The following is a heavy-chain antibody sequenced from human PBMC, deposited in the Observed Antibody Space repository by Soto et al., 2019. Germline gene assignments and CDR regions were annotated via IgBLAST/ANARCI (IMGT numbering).Heavy chain of an antibody. Sequence: ASVKVSCKASGYTFTSYDINWVRQATGKGLEWMGWMNPNSGNTGYAQKFQGRVTMTRNTSISTAYMELSSLRSEDTAVYYCARGVRAYYYDSSGPGLRYWGQGTLVTVSS. J-gene: IGHJ4*02. CDR2: MNPNSGNT. CDR3: ARGVRAYYYDSSGPGLRY. V-gene: IGHV1-8*01. CDR1: GYTFTSYD. D-gene: IGHD3-22*01.